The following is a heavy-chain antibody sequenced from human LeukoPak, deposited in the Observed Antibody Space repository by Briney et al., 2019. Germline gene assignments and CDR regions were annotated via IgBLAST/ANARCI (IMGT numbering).Heavy chain of an antibody. V-gene: IGHV3-23*01. CDR2: ISGGGATT. CDR1: GFTFSGCA. CDR3: ASQADSAYGDYN. Sequence: GGSLRLSCVASGFTFSGCAMSWVRQAPGKGLEWVSDISGGGATTYYIDSVRGRFTISRDNAKNTLYLQMNSLRAEDTAVYYCASQADSAYGDYNWGQGTLVTVSS. D-gene: IGHD4-17*01. J-gene: IGHJ4*02.